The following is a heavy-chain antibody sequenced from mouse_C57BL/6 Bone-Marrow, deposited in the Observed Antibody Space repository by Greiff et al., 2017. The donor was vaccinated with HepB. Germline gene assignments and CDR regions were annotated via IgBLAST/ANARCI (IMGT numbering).Heavy chain of an antibody. CDR1: GYSFTGYY. Sequence: EVQLQQSGPELVKPGASVKISCKASGYSFTGYYMNWVKQSPEKSLEWIGEINPRTGGTTYNQKFKAKATLTVNKSSNTAYMQLMSLTSEDSAVYYCARKSGRYSNYGYFDVWGTGTTVTVSS. CDR3: ARKSGRYSNYGYFDV. J-gene: IGHJ1*03. CDR2: INPRTGGT. V-gene: IGHV1-42*01. D-gene: IGHD2-5*01.